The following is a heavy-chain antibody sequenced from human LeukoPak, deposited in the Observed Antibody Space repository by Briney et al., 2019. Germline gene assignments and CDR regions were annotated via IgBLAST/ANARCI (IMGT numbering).Heavy chain of an antibody. J-gene: IGHJ6*02. D-gene: IGHD2-2*01. V-gene: IGHV3-64D*06. CDR3: ALSREYHPLDGMDV. Sequence: GGSLRVSCSASGFTFSSYAMHWVRQAPGKGLEYVSAISSNGGSTYYADSVKGRFTISRDNSKNTLYLQMSSLRAEDTAVYYCALSREYHPLDGMDVWGQGTTVTVSS. CDR1: GFTFSSYA. CDR2: ISSNGGST.